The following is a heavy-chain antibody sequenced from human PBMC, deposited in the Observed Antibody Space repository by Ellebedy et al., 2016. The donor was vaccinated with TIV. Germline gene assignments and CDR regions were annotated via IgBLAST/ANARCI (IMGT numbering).Heavy chain of an antibody. Sequence: MPSETLSLTCSVSGGSVSSTRYYWAWIRQPPGKGLEYIGSVYYSGSPYYHPSFKSRLTISLDTSKNQFSLNLSSVTAADTAVYYCARDPALPRGRFDPWGQGILVTVSS. CDR2: VYYSGSP. CDR1: GGSVSSTRYY. V-gene: IGHV4-39*07. CDR3: ARDPALPRGRFDP. J-gene: IGHJ5*02.